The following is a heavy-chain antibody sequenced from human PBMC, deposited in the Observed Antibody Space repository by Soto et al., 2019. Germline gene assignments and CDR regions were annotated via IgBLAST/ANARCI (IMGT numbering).Heavy chain of an antibody. J-gene: IGHJ4*02. CDR2: LYHSGSM. V-gene: IGHV4-30-2*01. D-gene: IGHD3-16*01. CDR1: GYSISNGGYS. Sequence: QLQLQESGSGLVKPSQTLSLTCGVSGYSISNGGYSWGWIRQPPGEGLEWIGHLYHSGSMYHNPSLQSRVTISVDRSKNQFSLNLTSVTAADTAVYYCARGARGQFDSWGQGTLVTVSS. CDR3: ARGARGQFDS.